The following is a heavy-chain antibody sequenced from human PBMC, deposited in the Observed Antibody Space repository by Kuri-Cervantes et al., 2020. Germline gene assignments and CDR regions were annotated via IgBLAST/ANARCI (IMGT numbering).Heavy chain of an antibody. J-gene: IGHJ5*02. D-gene: IGHD2-21*02. V-gene: IGHV1-18*01. CDR1: GYTFTSYG. CDR2: ISAYNGNT. Sequence: ASVKVSCKASGYTFTSYGISWVRQAPGQGLEWMGWISAYNGNTNYAQKLQGRVTMTTDTSTSTAYMELRSLRSDDTAVYYCARGPLGAVVTATHNWFDPWGQGTLVTVSS. CDR3: ARGPLGAVVTATHNWFDP.